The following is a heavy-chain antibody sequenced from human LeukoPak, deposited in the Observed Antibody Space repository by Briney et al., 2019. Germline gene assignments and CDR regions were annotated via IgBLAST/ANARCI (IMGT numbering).Heavy chain of an antibody. V-gene: IGHV1-2*04. J-gene: IGHJ4*02. Sequence: ASVKVSCKASGYTFTDYYMHWVRLAPGQGLEWMGWINPNSCGTNYVQEFQGWVTMTRDTSINTAYMELSRLTSDDTAVYYCARANFLYCSSTSCLFDYWGQGTLVTVSS. CDR3: ARANFLYCSSTSCLFDY. D-gene: IGHD2-2*01. CDR1: GYTFTDYY. CDR2: INPNSCGT.